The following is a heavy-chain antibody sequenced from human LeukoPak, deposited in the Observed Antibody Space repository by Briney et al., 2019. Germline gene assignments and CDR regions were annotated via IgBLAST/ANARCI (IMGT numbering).Heavy chain of an antibody. CDR1: GYTFTGYY. D-gene: IGHD4-17*01. V-gene: IGHV1-2*04. Sequence: SVKVSCKASGYTFTGYYMHWVRQAPGQGLEWMGWINPNSGGTNYAQKFQGWVTMTRDTSISTAYMELSRLRSDDTAVYYCARDRSTVFAYYYYMDVWGKGTTVTVSS. J-gene: IGHJ6*03. CDR2: INPNSGGT. CDR3: ARDRSTVFAYYYYMDV.